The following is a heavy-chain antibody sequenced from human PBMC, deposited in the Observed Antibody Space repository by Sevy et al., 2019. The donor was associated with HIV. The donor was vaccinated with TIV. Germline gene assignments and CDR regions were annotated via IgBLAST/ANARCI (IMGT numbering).Heavy chain of an antibody. D-gene: IGHD3-22*01. CDR1: GGSISSGGYY. V-gene: IGHV4-31*03. CDR3: ASHYNYDSSGVLWFDP. Sequence: SETLSLTCTVSGGSISSGGYYWSWIRQHPGKGLEWIGHIFYSGRSYYNPSLKSRVTISVDTSKNQFSLKLSSVTAADTAVYYCASHYNYDSSGVLWFDPWGQGTLVTVSS. CDR2: IFYSGRS. J-gene: IGHJ5*02.